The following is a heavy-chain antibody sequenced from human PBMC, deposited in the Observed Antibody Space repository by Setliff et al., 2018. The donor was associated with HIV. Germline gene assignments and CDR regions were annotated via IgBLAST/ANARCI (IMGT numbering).Heavy chain of an antibody. J-gene: IGHJ4*02. CDR2: IHTSGST. V-gene: IGHV4-61*09. Sequence: SETLSLTCTVSGGSISSGSYYWSWIRQPAGKGLEWIGHIHTSGSTKYNPSRKSRVTISADTSKNQFSLNLSSVTAAETAVYYCATRGWIEGREVDYWGQGTLVTVSS. D-gene: IGHD2-2*03. CDR1: GGSISSGSYY. CDR3: ATRGWIEGREVDY.